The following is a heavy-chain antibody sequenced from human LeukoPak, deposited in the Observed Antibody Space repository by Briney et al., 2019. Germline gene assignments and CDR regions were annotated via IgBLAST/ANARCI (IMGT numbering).Heavy chain of an antibody. V-gene: IGHV3-23*01. D-gene: IGHD5-18*01. Sequence: GGSLRLSCAASGFTFSSYAMSWVRQAPGKGLEWVSAISDSGGRTYYADSVKGRFTFSRDNSKNTLYLQMNSLRAEDTAVYYCAKKGGYSYGYVDYWGQGTLVTVSS. CDR2: ISDSGGRT. CDR1: GFTFSSYA. J-gene: IGHJ4*02. CDR3: AKKGGYSYGYVDY.